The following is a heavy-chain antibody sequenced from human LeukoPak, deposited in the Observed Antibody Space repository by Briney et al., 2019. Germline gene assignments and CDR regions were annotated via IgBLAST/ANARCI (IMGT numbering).Heavy chain of an antibody. V-gene: IGHV4-4*07. J-gene: IGHJ6*03. CDR3: ASSGGTPPDEDYYYYYYYMDV. CDR1: GGSISSYY. Sequence: SETLSLTCTVSGGSISSYYWSWIRQPAGKGLEWIGRIYTSGSTNYNPSLKSRVTMSVDTSKNQFSLKLSSVTAADTAVYYCASSGGTPPDEDYYYYYYYMDVWGKGTTVTISS. D-gene: IGHD1-1*01. CDR2: IYTSGST.